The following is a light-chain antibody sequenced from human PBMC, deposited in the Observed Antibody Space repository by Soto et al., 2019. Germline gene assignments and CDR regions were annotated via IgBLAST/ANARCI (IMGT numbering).Light chain of an antibody. CDR1: SSDVGGYNY. Sequence: QSVLTQPASVSGSPGQSITISCTGTSSDVGGYNYVSWYQQHPDKAPKLMIYDVSNRPSGVSNRFSGSKSGNTASLTISGLQAEDEADYYCSSYTSSSTLLVLFGGGTQLTVL. CDR2: DVS. CDR3: SSYTSSSTLLVL. J-gene: IGLJ2*01. V-gene: IGLV2-14*01.